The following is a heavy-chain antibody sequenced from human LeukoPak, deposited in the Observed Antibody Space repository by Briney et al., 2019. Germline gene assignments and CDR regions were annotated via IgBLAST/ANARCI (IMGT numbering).Heavy chain of an antibody. CDR1: GFTFSRYA. CDR2: ISGSGGST. Sequence: PGESLRLSCAASGFTFSRYAMSWVRQAPGKGLEWVSAISGSGGSTYYADSVKGRFTISRDNSIDTVYLQMNSLRAEDTAIYYCTKGQRANSGYFYFDYWGQGTLVTVSS. J-gene: IGHJ4*02. D-gene: IGHD3-22*01. V-gene: IGHV3-23*01. CDR3: TKGQRANSGYFYFDY.